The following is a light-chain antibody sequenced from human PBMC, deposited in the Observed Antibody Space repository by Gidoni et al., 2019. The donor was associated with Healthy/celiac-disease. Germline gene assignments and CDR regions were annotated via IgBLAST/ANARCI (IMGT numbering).Light chain of an antibody. CDR2: GES. CDR1: QSVSSN. V-gene: IGKV3D-15*01. CDR3: QQYNNLPPLT. J-gene: IGKJ4*01. Sequence: EIVMTQSPATLSVSPGERATLSCRASQSVSSNLAWYQQKPGQAPRLLIYGESTRATGIPARFSGSGSGTEFTHTISSLQSEDFAVYYCQQYNNLPPLTFGGGTKVEIK.